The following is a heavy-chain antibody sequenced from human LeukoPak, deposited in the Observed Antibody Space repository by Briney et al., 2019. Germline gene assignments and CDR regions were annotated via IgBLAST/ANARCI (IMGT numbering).Heavy chain of an antibody. CDR3: ARARDSSWDY. V-gene: IGHV3-7*03. D-gene: IGHD6-13*01. CDR1: RFTFSSYW. Sequence: GGSLRLSCAASRFTFSSYWMSWVRQAPGKGLEWVANIKDDGSEKYYVDSVKGRFTISRDDAKNSLYLQMNSLRAEDTAVYYCARARDSSWDYWGQGTLVTVSS. CDR2: IKDDGSEK. J-gene: IGHJ4*02.